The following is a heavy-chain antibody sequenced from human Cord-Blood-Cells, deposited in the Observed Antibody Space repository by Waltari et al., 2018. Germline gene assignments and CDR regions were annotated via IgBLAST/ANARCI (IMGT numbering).Heavy chain of an antibody. CDR3: ARVSGDRTGLDAFDI. J-gene: IGHJ3*02. D-gene: IGHD1-1*01. V-gene: IGHV1-8*03. CDR1: GSTFTSYH. CDR2: MNPNSGNT. Sequence: QVQLVQSGAEVKKPGASVKVSCKASGSTFTSYHINCVRQPTGQGLEWMGWMNPNSGNTGYAQKFQGRVTITRNTSISTAYMELSSLRSEDTAVYYCARVSGDRTGLDAFDIWGQGTMVTVSS.